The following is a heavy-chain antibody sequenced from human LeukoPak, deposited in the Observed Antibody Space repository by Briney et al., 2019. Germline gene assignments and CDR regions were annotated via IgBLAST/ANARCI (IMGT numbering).Heavy chain of an antibody. J-gene: IGHJ6*02. CDR1: GYTFTSYA. D-gene: IGHD1-26*01. Sequence: ASVKVSCKASGYTFTSYAMHWVRQAPGQRLEWMGWINAGNGNTKYSQKFQGRVTITRDTSASTAYMELSSLRSEDTAVYYCARVYSGSYYYYYGMDGWGQGTTVTVSS. CDR2: INAGNGNT. CDR3: ARVYSGSYYYYYGMDG. V-gene: IGHV1-3*01.